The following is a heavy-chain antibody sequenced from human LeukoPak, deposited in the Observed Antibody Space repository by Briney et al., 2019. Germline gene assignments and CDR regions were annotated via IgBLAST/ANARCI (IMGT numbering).Heavy chain of an antibody. CDR1: GFTFGDFS. J-gene: IGHJ4*02. V-gene: IGHV3-43*02. CDR3: ARVRTAMEIGAY. CDR2: ISEDGDT. Sequence: GSLRLSCATSGFTFGDFSMPWVRQAPGEGLEWVSLISEDGDTYYGDSVKGRFTVSRDDSKNSLYLQMNSLRTEDTGLYYCARVRTAMEIGAYWGQGTLVTVSS. D-gene: IGHD5-18*01.